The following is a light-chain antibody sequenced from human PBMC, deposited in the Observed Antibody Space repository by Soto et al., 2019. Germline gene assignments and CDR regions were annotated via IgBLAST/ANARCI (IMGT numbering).Light chain of an antibody. Sequence: QSVLTQPPSASGTPGQRVTISCSGSSSNIGSNTVNWYQHLPGTAPNLLIYSSNRRPSGVPDRFSASKSGTSASLAISGLQSGDEADYFCAAWDDSLNGSYVFGTGTKATVL. CDR2: SSN. V-gene: IGLV1-44*01. CDR3: AAWDDSLNGSYV. CDR1: SSNIGSNT. J-gene: IGLJ1*01.